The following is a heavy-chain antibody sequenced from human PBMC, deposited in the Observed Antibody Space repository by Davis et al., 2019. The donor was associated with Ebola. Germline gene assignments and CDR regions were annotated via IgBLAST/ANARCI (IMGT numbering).Heavy chain of an antibody. CDR1: GFTFSSYW. CDR2: INSDGSST. D-gene: IGHD3-3*01. CDR3: ARLEWPHYFDY. Sequence: GESLKISCAAPGFTFSSYWMHWVRQAPGKGLVWVSRINSDGSSTSYADSVKGRFTISRDNAKNTLYLQMNSLRAEDTAVYYCARLEWPHYFDYWGQGTLVTVSS. J-gene: IGHJ4*02. V-gene: IGHV3-74*01.